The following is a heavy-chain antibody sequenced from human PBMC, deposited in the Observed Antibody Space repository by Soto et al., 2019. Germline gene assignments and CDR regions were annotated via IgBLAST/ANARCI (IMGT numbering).Heavy chain of an antibody. CDR3: AAHPQYFFFQAEDGIRDTVPVSAFLLNRSSDL. V-gene: IGHV1-58*01. D-gene: IGHD3-9*01. CDR1: GFTFTIST. J-gene: IGHJ2*01. Sequence: CKSSGFTFTISTLQLVRHARGPHLKSIGWIVFGSGNTNYAQKFQERVTITRDMSTSKAYMELSSLRSEDTAVYYCAAHPQYFFFQAEDGIRDTVPVSAFLLNRSSDL. CDR2: IVFGSGNT.